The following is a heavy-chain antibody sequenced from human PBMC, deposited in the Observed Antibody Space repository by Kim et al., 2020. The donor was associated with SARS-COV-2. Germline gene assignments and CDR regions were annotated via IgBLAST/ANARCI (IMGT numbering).Heavy chain of an antibody. CDR1: SGSISTYY. Sequence: SETLSLTCTVSSGSISTYYWSWIRQPPGKGLEWIGYIYYTGNTNYNPSLKSGVTMSVHTSKNQFSLKLRSVTAADTAIYYCARKNGYPSGPSSDYWGQGTLVTVSS. CDR3: ARKNGYPSGPSSDY. V-gene: IGHV4-59*13. CDR2: IYYTGNT. D-gene: IGHD6-19*01. J-gene: IGHJ4*02.